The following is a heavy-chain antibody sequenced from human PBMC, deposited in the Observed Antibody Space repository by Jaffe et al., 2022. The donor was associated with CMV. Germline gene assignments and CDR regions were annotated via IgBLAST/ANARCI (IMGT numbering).Heavy chain of an antibody. Sequence: EVQLVESGGGLVQPGGSLRLSCAASGFTFSSYEMNWVRQAPGKGLEWVSYISSSGSTIYYADSVKGRFTISRDNAKNSLYLQMNSLRAEDTAVYYCAGVWSGYYYYYMDVWGKGTTVTVSS. V-gene: IGHV3-48*03. D-gene: IGHD3-3*01. CDR2: ISSSGSTI. CDR1: GFTFSSYE. J-gene: IGHJ6*03. CDR3: AGVWSGYYYYYMDV.